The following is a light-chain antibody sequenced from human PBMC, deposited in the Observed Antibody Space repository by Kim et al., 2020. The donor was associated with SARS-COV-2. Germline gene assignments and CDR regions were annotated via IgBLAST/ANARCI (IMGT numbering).Light chain of an antibody. Sequence: SPGDRATLSCRASQSVGSSYLACYQQKPGQAPRLLIYGASSRATGIPDRFSGSGSGTDFTLTISRLEPEDFAVYYCQQYGSSPYTFGQGTKLEI. CDR2: GAS. CDR1: QSVGSSY. J-gene: IGKJ2*01. CDR3: QQYGSSPYT. V-gene: IGKV3-20*01.